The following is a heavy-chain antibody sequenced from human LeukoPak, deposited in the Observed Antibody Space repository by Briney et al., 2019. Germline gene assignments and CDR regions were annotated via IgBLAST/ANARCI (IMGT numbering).Heavy chain of an antibody. CDR1: GGAFSGYY. CDR2: INHSGST. Sequence: SETLSLTCAVYGGAFSGYYWSWIRQPPGKGLEWIGEINHSGSTNYNPSLKSRVTISVDTSKNQFSLKLSSVTAADTAVYYCARVGGTNYYYYGMDVWGQGTTVTVSS. J-gene: IGHJ6*02. V-gene: IGHV4-34*01. CDR3: ARVGGTNYYYYGMDV. D-gene: IGHD2-2*01.